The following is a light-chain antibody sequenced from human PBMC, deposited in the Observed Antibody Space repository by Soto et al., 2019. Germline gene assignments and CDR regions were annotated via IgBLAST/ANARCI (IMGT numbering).Light chain of an antibody. Sequence: EIVMTQSPATLSVSPGERATLSCRASQSVSSNLAWYQQKPGQAPRLVTYGASTRATGIPARFSGSGSGTEFTLTNSSLQSEDFAVYYCQQYNNWPPWTFRLGTKVEIK. CDR1: QSVSSN. CDR3: QQYNNWPPWT. J-gene: IGKJ1*01. CDR2: GAS. V-gene: IGKV3-15*01.